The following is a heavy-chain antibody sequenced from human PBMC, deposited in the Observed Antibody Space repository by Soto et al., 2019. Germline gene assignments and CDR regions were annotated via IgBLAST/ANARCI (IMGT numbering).Heavy chain of an antibody. Sequence: GGSLRLSCAASGFTFSSYAMSWVRQAPGKGLEWVSAISGSGGSTYYADSVKGRFTISRDNSKNTLYLQMNSLRAEDTAVYYCARDLTTVTTTNWFDPWGQGTLVTVSS. V-gene: IGHV3-23*01. J-gene: IGHJ5*02. CDR2: ISGSGGST. D-gene: IGHD4-4*01. CDR3: ARDLTTVTTTNWFDP. CDR1: GFTFSSYA.